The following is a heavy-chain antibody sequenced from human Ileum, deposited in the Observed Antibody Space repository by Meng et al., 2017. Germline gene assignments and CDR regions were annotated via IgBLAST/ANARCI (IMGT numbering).Heavy chain of an antibody. D-gene: IGHD6-19*01. CDR1: GFSFSSYG. V-gene: IGHV3-33*01. CDR3: ARGSPGIAVVGNAFDL. CDR2: IWYDGSNE. Sequence: GGSLRLSCEASGFSFSSYGMHWVRQAPGKGLEWVAVIWYDGSNEYYADSVKGRITISRDNSKNTLYLQMNSLRVEDTAVYYCARGSPGIAVVGNAFDLWGQGTMVTVSS. J-gene: IGHJ3*01.